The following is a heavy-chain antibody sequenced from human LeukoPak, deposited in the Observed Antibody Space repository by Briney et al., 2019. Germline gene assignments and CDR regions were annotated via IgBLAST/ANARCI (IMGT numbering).Heavy chain of an antibody. D-gene: IGHD2-2*01. CDR3: ARAACSSSTCYLRRSWFDP. CDR2: IITSSRYI. V-gene: IGHV3-21*01. J-gene: IGHJ5*02. Sequence: GSLRLSCAASGFTFSYFDMNWVRQAPGKGLEWVSSIITSSRYIYYKDSVRGRFTLSRDDAKNSLHLEMNSLRAEDTAVYYCARAACSSSTCYLRRSWFDPWGQGTLVTVSS. CDR1: GFTFSYFD.